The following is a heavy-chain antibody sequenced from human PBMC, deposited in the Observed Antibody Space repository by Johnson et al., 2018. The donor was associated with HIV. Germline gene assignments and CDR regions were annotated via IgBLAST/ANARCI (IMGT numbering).Heavy chain of an antibody. CDR1: GFTFSSYA. CDR3: AKEPVVVIHAGGAFDI. D-gene: IGHD3-22*01. Sequence: VQLVESGGGLVQPGGSLRLSCAASGFTFSSYAMSWVRQAPGKGLEWVSAISGSGGSTYYADSVKGRFTISRDNSKNTLFLQMNSLRAEDTAVYYCAKEPVVVIHAGGAFDIWGQGTMVTVSS. CDR2: ISGSGGST. V-gene: IGHV3-23*04. J-gene: IGHJ3*02.